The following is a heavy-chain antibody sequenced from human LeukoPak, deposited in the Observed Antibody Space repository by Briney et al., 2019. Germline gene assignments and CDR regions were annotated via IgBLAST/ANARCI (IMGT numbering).Heavy chain of an antibody. V-gene: IGHV1-18*03. J-gene: IGHJ4*02. CDR3: ARSMVRGVIINPFDY. Sequence: ASVKVSCKASGYTFTSYGISWVRQAPGQGLEWMGWISAYNGNTNYAQKLQGRVTMTTDTSTSTAYMELRSLRSDDMAVYYCARSMVRGVIINPFDYWGQGTLVTVSS. CDR1: GYTFTSYG. CDR2: ISAYNGNT. D-gene: IGHD3-10*01.